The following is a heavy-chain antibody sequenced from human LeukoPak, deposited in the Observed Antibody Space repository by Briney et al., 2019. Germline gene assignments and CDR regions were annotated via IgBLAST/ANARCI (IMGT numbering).Heavy chain of an antibody. CDR2: IIPIFGTA. D-gene: IGHD6-6*01. CDR3: VRGGASRPDF. J-gene: IGHJ4*02. Sequence: SVKVSCKASGGTFTSDAISWVRQARGQGLEWMGGIIPIFGTANYAQKFQGRVTITADESTSTAYMELSSLRPEDTAVYYCVRGGASRPDFWGQGTLVTVSS. V-gene: IGHV1-69*13. CDR1: GGTFTSDA.